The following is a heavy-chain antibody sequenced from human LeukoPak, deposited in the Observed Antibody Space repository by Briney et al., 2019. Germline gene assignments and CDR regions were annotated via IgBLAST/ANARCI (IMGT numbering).Heavy chain of an antibody. D-gene: IGHD4-17*01. V-gene: IGHV3-21*01. CDR2: ITSNSDYI. J-gene: IGHJ4*02. CDR3: TRGGYYGDYVAY. CDR1: GFTLSTYT. Sequence: GGSLRLSCAASGFTLSTYTMNWVRQAPGKGLEWVSSITSNSDYIYYADSVKGRFTISRDNAKNSLYLQMNSLRAEDTAVYYCTRGGYYGDYVAYWGQGTLVTVSS.